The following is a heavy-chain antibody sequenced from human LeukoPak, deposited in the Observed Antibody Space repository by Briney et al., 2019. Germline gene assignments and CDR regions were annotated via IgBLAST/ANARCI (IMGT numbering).Heavy chain of an antibody. J-gene: IGHJ6*02. CDR1: GGSISSGGYY. D-gene: IGHD5-18*01. Sequence: SQTLSLTCTVSGGSISSGGYYWSWIRQHPGKGLEWIGYIYYSGSTYYNPSLKSRVTISVDTSKNQFSLKLSSVTAADTAVYYCARDNSGYSYGLRYYYYYYGMDVWGQGTTVTVSS. CDR3: ARDNSGYSYGLRYYYYYYGMDV. CDR2: IYYSGST. V-gene: IGHV4-31*03.